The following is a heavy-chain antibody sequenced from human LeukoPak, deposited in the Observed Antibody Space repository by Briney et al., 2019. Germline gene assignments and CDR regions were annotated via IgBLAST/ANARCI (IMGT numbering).Heavy chain of an antibody. D-gene: IGHD2-21*02. J-gene: IGHJ6*02. CDR1: GFTFSSYW. CDR2: ISTSSSYT. CDR3: ARDGVVCGGDCYSYYYYYYGMDV. V-gene: IGHV3-11*06. Sequence: PGGSLRLSCAASGFTFSSYWMSWIRQAPGKGLEWVSYISTSSSYTNYADSVKGRFTISRDNAKSSLYLQMNSLRAEDTAVYYCARDGVVCGGDCYSYYYYYYGMDVWGQGTTVTVSS.